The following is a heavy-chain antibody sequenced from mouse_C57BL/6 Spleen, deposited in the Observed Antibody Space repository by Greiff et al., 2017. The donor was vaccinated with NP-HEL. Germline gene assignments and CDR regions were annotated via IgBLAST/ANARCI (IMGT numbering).Heavy chain of an antibody. V-gene: IGHV5-4*01. Sequence: EVKLVESGGGLVKPGGSLKLSCAASGFTFSSYAMSWVRQTPEKRLEWVATISDGGSYTYYPANVKGRFTISRDNAKNNPYLQMSHLKSEDTAMYYCARELGRGYAMDYWGQGTSVTVSS. CDR3: ARELGRGYAMDY. CDR2: ISDGGSYT. J-gene: IGHJ4*01. CDR1: GFTFSSYA. D-gene: IGHD4-1*01.